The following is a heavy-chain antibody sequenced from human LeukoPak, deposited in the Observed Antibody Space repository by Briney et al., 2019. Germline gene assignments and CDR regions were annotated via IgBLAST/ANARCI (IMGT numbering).Heavy chain of an antibody. CDR2: INYSGTT. CDR1: GGSIGSYY. J-gene: IGHJ5*02. Sequence: SETLSLTCTVSGGSIGSYYWSWIRQAPGKGLEWIGYINYSGTTNYNPSLKSRVSISVDTSKNQFSLKLSSVTAADTAVYYCARGTMMVGPWGQGTQVTVSS. D-gene: IGHD3-22*01. CDR3: ARGTMMVGP. V-gene: IGHV4-59*01.